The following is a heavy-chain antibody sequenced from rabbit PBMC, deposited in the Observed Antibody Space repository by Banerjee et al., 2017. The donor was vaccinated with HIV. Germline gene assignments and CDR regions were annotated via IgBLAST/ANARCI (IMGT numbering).Heavy chain of an antibody. D-gene: IGHD2-1*01. CDR2: IDPVFGST. Sequence: QSLEESGGDLVKPGASLTLTCKASGFDFSSYGVSWVRQAPGKGLEWIGYIDPVFGSTYYASWVNGRFTISKTSSTTVTLQMTSLTAADTATYFCANDAGYYFDLWGQGTLVTVS. V-gene: IGHV1S40*01. J-gene: IGHJ4*01. CDR1: GFDFSSYG. CDR3: ANDAGYYFDL.